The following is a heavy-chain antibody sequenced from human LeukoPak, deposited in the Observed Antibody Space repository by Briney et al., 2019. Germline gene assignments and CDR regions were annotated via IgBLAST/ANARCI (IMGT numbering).Heavy chain of an antibody. CDR2: ISGSGGNT. CDR1: GLTFSSYW. D-gene: IGHD4-11*01. J-gene: IGHJ3*01. V-gene: IGHV3-23*01. CDR3: ANEYSKGDV. Sequence: GGSLRLSCVASGLTFSSYWMSWVRQAPRKGLEWVSGISGSGGNTYYADSVKGRFTISRDNSKNTLYLQMNSLRAEDAAVYYCANEYSKGDVWGQGTMVTVSS.